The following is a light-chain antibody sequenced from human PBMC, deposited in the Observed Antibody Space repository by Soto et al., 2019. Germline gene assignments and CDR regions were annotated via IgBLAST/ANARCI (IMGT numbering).Light chain of an antibody. Sequence: QSVLTQPPSTSGTPGQRVTISCSGRTSNIGSNFVYWYQQLPGTAPKLLIYRDYQRPSGVPDRFSGSKSGTSASLPISGLRSEDEAYYYCAAWDDSLSAWVFGGGTKLTVL. J-gene: IGLJ3*02. CDR2: RDY. V-gene: IGLV1-47*01. CDR3: AAWDDSLSAWV. CDR1: TSNIGSNF.